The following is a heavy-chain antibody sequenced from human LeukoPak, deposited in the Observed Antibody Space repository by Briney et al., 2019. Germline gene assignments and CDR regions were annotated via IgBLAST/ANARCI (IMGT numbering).Heavy chain of an antibody. J-gene: IGHJ4*02. CDR1: GFTFSSYW. V-gene: IGHV3-7*04. CDR3: ARDYYASGTHDF. CDR2: IKQDGSAK. Sequence: GGSLRLSCAASGFTFSSYWMTWVRQAPGKGLEWVANIKQDGSAKHYVGSVQGRFTISRDNAKTSLYLQMNSLRAEDTAVYYCARDYYASGTHDFWGQGTLVTVSS. D-gene: IGHD3-10*01.